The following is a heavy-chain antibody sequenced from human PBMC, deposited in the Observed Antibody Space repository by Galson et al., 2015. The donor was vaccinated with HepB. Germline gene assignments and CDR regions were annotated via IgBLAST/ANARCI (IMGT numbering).Heavy chain of an antibody. J-gene: IGHJ4*02. CDR1: GFTFSSYG. Sequence: SLRLSCAASGFTFSSYGMHWVRQAPGKGLEWVAFIRFDGSNKYYADSVKGRFTISRDNSENTLYLQMNSLRAEDTAVFYCAKDQIPYSSTWYGGGYFDYWGQGTLVTVSP. CDR3: AKDQIPYSSTWYGGGYFDY. D-gene: IGHD6-13*01. V-gene: IGHV3-30*02. CDR2: IRFDGSNK.